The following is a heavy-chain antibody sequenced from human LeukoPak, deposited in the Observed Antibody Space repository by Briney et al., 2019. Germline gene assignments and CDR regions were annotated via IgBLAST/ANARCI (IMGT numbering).Heavy chain of an antibody. D-gene: IGHD5-18*01. CDR3: ARPFGYNYGHVDY. CDR1: GGSFSGYY. CDR2: INHSGST. Sequence: SETLSLTCAVYGGSFSGYYWSWIRQPPGKGLEWIGEINHSGSTNYNPSLKSRATISVDTSKNQFSLKLSSVTAADTAVYYCARPFGYNYGHVDYWGQGTLVTVSS. J-gene: IGHJ4*02. V-gene: IGHV4-34*01.